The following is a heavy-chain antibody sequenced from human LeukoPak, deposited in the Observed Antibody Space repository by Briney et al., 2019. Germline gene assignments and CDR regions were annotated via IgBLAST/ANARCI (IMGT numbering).Heavy chain of an antibody. CDR3: ARAVAGPYYFDY. Sequence: GGSLRLSRAASGFTFTHYAMSWVRQAPGKGLEWVSSISSSGGSTYYADSVKGRFTISRDNAKNSLYLQMNSLRAEDTAVYYCARAVAGPYYFDYWGQGTLVTVSS. CDR2: ISSSGGST. D-gene: IGHD6-19*01. CDR1: GFTFTHYA. J-gene: IGHJ4*02. V-gene: IGHV3-23*01.